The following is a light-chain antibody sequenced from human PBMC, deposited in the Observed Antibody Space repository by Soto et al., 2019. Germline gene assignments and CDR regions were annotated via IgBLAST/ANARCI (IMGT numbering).Light chain of an antibody. CDR3: RSYTGSTTLV. CDR2: EVS. Sequence: QSVLTQPASVSGSPGQSITISCSGTSSDVGGYNYVSWYQQHPGKAPKLMIYEVSNRPSGVSNRFSGSKSANTASLTISGLQAEDEADYYCRSYTGSTTLVFGGGTKLTVL. V-gene: IGLV2-14*01. CDR1: SSDVGGYNY. J-gene: IGLJ2*01.